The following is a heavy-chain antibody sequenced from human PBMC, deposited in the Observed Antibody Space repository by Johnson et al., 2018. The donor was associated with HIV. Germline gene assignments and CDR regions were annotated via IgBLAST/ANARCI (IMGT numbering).Heavy chain of an antibody. CDR1: GFTFSSYA. J-gene: IGHJ3*02. Sequence: VQLVESGGGLVQPGGSLRLSCAASGFTFSSYAMSWVRQAPGKGLEWVSAISGSGGSTYYADSVKGRFTISRDNSKNTLYLQMNSLRAEDTALYYCAREGGYCSGGSCVNAFDIWGQGTMVTVSS. CDR2: ISGSGGST. V-gene: IGHV3-23*04. CDR3: AREGGYCSGGSCVNAFDI. D-gene: IGHD2-15*01.